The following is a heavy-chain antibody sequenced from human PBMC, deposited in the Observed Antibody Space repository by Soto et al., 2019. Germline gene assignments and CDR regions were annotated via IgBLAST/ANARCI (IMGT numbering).Heavy chain of an antibody. CDR2: ISGSGGST. J-gene: IGHJ6*02. CDR3: ANFCSGGSCYSAHYYYYGMDV. Sequence: GGSLRPSCAASGFTFSSYAMSWVRQAPGKGLEWVSAISGSGGSTYYADSVKGRFTISRDNSKNTLYLQMNSLRAEDTAVYYCANFCSGGSCYSAHYYYYGMDVWGQGTTVTVSS. D-gene: IGHD2-15*01. V-gene: IGHV3-23*01. CDR1: GFTFSSYA.